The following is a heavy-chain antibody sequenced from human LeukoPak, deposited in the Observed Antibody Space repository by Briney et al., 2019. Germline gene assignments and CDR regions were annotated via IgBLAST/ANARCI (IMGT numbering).Heavy chain of an antibody. V-gene: IGHV3-30*03. CDR2: ISHDGRNK. Sequence: GRSLRLSCAASGFTFSSYGMHWVRQAPGKGLEWVALISHDGRNKFYPDSVKGRFTISRDSSKNTLYLQMNSLRSEDTAVYYCARGGGGYYYDSSGYYALDYWGQGTLVTVSS. CDR3: ARGGGGYYYDSSGYYALDY. CDR1: GFTFSSYG. D-gene: IGHD3-22*01. J-gene: IGHJ4*02.